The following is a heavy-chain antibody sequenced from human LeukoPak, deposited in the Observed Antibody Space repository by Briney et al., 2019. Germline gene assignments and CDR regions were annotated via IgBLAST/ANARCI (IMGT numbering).Heavy chain of an antibody. CDR2: IYYSGST. D-gene: IGHD6-13*01. CDR1: GGSVSSYY. V-gene: IGHV4-59*02. J-gene: IGHJ5*02. CDR3: ARDLSGIAAAEDWFDP. Sequence: SETLSLTCTVSGGSVSSYYWSWIRQPPGKGLEWIGYIYYSGSTNYNPSLKSRVTISVDTSKNQFSLRLSSVTAADTAVYYCARDLSGIAAAEDWFDPWGQGTLVTVSS.